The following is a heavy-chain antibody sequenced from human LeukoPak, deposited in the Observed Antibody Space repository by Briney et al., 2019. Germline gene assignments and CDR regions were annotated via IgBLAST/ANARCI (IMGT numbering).Heavy chain of an antibody. CDR1: GGTFSSYA. J-gene: IGHJ5*02. V-gene: IGHV1-69*05. D-gene: IGHD3-3*01. CDR3: ARGPASLSPYDFWSGYHDGWFDP. CDR2: IIPIFGTA. Sequence: ASVKVSCKASGGTFSSYAISWVRQAPGQGLEWMGGIIPIFGTANYAQKFQGRVTITRNTSISTAYMELSSLRSEDTAVYYCARGPASLSPYDFWSGYHDGWFDPWGQGTLVTVSS.